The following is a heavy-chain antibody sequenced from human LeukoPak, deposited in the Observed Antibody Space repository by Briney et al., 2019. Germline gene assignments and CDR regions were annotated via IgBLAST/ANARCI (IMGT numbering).Heavy chain of an antibody. Sequence: RSGGSLRLSCAASGFTFSDYYMNWIRQAPGKGLEWISYISSSGSTIYYADSVKGRFTISRDNAKNSLYLQMNSLRAEDTAVYYCARDPPRSGGELNDLWGQGTLVTVSS. J-gene: IGHJ4*02. CDR1: GFTFSDYY. CDR3: ARDPPRSGGELNDL. V-gene: IGHV3-11*01. D-gene: IGHD1-26*01. CDR2: ISSSGSTI.